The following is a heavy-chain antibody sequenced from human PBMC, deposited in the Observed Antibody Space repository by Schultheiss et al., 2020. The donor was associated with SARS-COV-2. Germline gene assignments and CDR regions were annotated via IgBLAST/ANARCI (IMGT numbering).Heavy chain of an antibody. V-gene: IGHV4-34*01. CDR3: ARLRHDILTVKVRGYFDY. J-gene: IGHJ4*02. Sequence: SETLSLTCTVSGGSISSYYWSWIRQPPGKGLEWIGEINHSGSTNYNPSLKSRVTISVDTSKNQFSLKLSSVTAADTAVYYCARLRHDILTVKVRGYFDYWGQGTLVTVSS. CDR1: GGSISSYY. D-gene: IGHD3-9*01. CDR2: INHSGST.